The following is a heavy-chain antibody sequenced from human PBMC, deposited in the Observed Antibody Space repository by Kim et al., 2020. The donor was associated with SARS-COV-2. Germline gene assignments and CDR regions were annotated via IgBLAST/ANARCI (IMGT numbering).Heavy chain of an antibody. D-gene: IGHD3-22*01. CDR2: IYYSGST. Sequence: SETLSLTCTVSGGSISSYYWSWIRQPPGKGLEWIGYIYYSGSTNYNPSLKSRVTISVDTSKNQFSLKLSSVTAADTAVYYCARHTYYYDSSGYYDPLRWYFDLWGRGTLVTVSS. J-gene: IGHJ2*01. CDR1: GGSISSYY. CDR3: ARHTYYYDSSGYYDPLRWYFDL. V-gene: IGHV4-59*08.